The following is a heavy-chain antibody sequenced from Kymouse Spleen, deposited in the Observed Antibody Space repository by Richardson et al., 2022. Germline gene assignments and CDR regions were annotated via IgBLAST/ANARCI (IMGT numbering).Heavy chain of an antibody. V-gene: IGHV3-73*02. CDR3: TRGLGGSGSYYNTTTTTVWTS. CDR2: IRSKANSYAT. J-gene: IGHJ6*02. D-gene: IGHD3-10*01. Sequence: EVQLVESGGGLVQPGGSLKLSCAASGFTFSGSAMHWVRQASGKGLEWVGRIRSKANSYATAYAASVKGRFTISRDDSKNTAYLQMNSLKTEDTAVYYCTRGLGGSGSYYNTTTTTVWTSGAKGPRSPSPQ. CDR1: GFTFSGSA.